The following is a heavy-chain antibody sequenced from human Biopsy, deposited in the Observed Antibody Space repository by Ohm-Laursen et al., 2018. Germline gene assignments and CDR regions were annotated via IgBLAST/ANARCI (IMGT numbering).Heavy chain of an antibody. CDR3: ARDSGILNYGNFKYYHYYGMDV. J-gene: IGHJ6*02. D-gene: IGHD4-11*01. V-gene: IGHV4-59*02. Sequence: SETLSLTCTVSGDSVTKYYWRWIRQPPAKGLEWIGHINYSVTPNYNPSPQSRVSISVDTSRNQVSLTLSSVTAADTAVYYCARDSGILNYGNFKYYHYYGMDVWGQGTKVTVSS. CDR1: GDSVTKYY. CDR2: INYSVTP.